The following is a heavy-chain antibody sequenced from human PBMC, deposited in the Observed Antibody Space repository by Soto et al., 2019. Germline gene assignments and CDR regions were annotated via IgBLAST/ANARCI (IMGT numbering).Heavy chain of an antibody. D-gene: IGHD2-21*02. CDR2: ISAYTGNT. J-gene: IGHJ5*02. V-gene: IGHV1-18*01. CDR3: AREHCDPLGWFDP. CDR1: GYTVTSYG. Sequence: QAQLAQSGAEVKKPGASVQVSCKASGYTVTSYGISWVRQAPGQAREWMGWISAYTGNTNYAQKLQGRDTMTTDTSTSTAYMELRSLRSDDTAGYYCAREHCDPLGWFDPWVQGALVTVSS.